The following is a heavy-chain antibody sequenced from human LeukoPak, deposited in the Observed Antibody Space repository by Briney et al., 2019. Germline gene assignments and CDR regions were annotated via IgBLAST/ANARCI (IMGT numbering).Heavy chain of an antibody. CDR2: INPNSGGT. D-gene: IGHD6-19*01. J-gene: IGHJ3*02. CDR3: ARGPRLDSSGWYYGAFDI. V-gene: IGHV1-2*06. Sequence: GASVNVSCKAPGYTFTGYYMHWVRQAPGQGLEWMGRINPNSGGTNYAQKFQGRVTMTRDTSISTAYMELSRLRSDDTAVYYCARGPRLDSSGWYYGAFDIWGQGTMVTVSS. CDR1: GYTFTGYY.